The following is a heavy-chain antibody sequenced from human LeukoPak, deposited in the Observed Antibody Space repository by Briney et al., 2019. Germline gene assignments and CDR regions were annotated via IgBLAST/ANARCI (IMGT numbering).Heavy chain of an antibody. Sequence: GGSLRLSCAVSGFTFSSYNMNWVRQAPGKGLEWVSSINSGSNYIYHADSVKGRFTVSRDNSKNTLYLQMSSLRAEDTAVYYCAKDERNWNYNLASQTYDWGQGTLVTVSS. CDR3: AKDERNWNYNLASQTYD. D-gene: IGHD1-7*01. CDR1: GFTFSSYN. J-gene: IGHJ4*02. V-gene: IGHV3-21*04. CDR2: INSGSNYI.